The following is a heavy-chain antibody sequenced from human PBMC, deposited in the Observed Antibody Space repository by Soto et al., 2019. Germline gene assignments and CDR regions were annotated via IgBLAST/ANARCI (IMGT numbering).Heavy chain of an antibody. J-gene: IGHJ5*02. CDR3: AREYCSTSCYRGINWFDP. D-gene: IGHD2-2*01. CDR1: GFTFSIYS. Sequence: GGSLRLSCAASGFTFSIYSMNLVLQAPGKGLEWVSYISSSSSTIYYAASVKGRFTISRDNAKNSLYLQMNSLRDEDTAVYYCAREYCSTSCYRGINWFDPCGQGTLVIVSS. CDR2: ISSSSSTI. V-gene: IGHV3-48*02.